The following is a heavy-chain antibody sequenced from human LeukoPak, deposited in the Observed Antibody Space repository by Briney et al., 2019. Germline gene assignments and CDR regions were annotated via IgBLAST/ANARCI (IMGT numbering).Heavy chain of an antibody. CDR3: VRCNEQLWFAY. Sequence: PSETLSLTCTVSGGSISSSNYYWGWIRQPPGKGLEWIGSFSYSGSYYNPSLKGRVTISVDTSKNQFSLKLTSVTAADTAVYYCVRCNEQLWFAYWGQGTLVTVSS. CDR2: FSYSGS. CDR1: GGSISSSNYY. J-gene: IGHJ4*02. D-gene: IGHD5-18*01. V-gene: IGHV4-39*01.